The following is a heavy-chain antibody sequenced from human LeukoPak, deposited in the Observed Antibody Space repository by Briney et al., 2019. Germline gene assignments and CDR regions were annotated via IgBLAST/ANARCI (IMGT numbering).Heavy chain of an antibody. CDR1: GGTFSSYA. CDR2: IIPILGIA. D-gene: IGHD3-16*01. V-gene: IGHV1-69*04. Sequence: ASVRVSCKASGGTFSSYAISWVRQAPGQGLEWMGRIIPILGIANYAQKFQGRVTITADKFTSTAYMELSSLRSEETAVYYCAIEAYYDYVWTNRPLDYWGQGTLVTVSS. CDR3: AIEAYYDYVWTNRPLDY. J-gene: IGHJ4*02.